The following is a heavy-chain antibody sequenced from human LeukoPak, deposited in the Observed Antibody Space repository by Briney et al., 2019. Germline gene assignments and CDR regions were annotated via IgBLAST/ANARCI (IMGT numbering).Heavy chain of an antibody. CDR3: ARELTTVTQLNYYYYYMDV. V-gene: IGHV4-4*07. J-gene: IGHJ6*03. CDR1: GGSISSYY. CDR2: IYTSGST. D-gene: IGHD4-17*01. Sequence: PSETLSLTCTVSGGSISSYYWSWIRQPAGKGLEWIGRIYTSGSTNYNPSLKSRVTMSVDTSKNQFSLKLSSVTAADTAVYYCARELTTVTQLNYYYYYMDVWGKGTTVTISS.